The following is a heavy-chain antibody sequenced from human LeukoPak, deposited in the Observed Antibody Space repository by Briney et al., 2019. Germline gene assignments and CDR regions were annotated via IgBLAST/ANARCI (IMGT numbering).Heavy chain of an antibody. V-gene: IGHV3-74*01. Sequence: GGSLRLSCAASGFTFSSYGMHWVRQAPGKGLVWVSRINSDGSSTSYADSVKGRFTISRDNAKNTLYLQMNSLRAEDTAVYYCARDPVSYDFWSGSFDYWGQGTLVTVSS. J-gene: IGHJ4*02. CDR1: GFTFSSYG. D-gene: IGHD3-3*01. CDR3: ARDPVSYDFWSGSFDY. CDR2: INSDGSST.